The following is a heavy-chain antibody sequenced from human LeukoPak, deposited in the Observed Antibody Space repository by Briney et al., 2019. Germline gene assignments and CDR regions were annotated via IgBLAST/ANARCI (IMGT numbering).Heavy chain of an antibody. J-gene: IGHJ4*02. Sequence: GASVKVSCKASGYTFTSYGISWVRQAPGQGLEWMGWISVYNGNTNYAQNLQGRVTMTTDTSTSTAYMELRSLRSDDTAVYYCAGGRWELPTSILFDSWGQGTLVTVSS. CDR1: GYTFTSYG. V-gene: IGHV1-18*01. CDR2: ISVYNGNT. CDR3: AGGRWELPTSILFDS. D-gene: IGHD1-26*01.